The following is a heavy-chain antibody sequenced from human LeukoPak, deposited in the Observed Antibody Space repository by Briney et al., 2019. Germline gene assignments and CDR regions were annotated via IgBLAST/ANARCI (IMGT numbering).Heavy chain of an antibody. CDR1: GGSFSGYY. Sequence: SETLSLTCAVYGGSFSGYYWSWIRQPPGKGLEWIGEINHSGSTNYNPSLKSRVTISVGTSKNQFSLKLSSVTAADTAVYYCARVYWNYFDYWGQGTLVTVSS. J-gene: IGHJ4*02. CDR2: INHSGST. CDR3: ARVYWNYFDY. D-gene: IGHD2-15*01. V-gene: IGHV4-34*01.